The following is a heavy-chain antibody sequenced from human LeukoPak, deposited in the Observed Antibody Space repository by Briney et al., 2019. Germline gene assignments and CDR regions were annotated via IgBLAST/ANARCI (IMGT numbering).Heavy chain of an antibody. CDR1: GYGFTSYW. CDR2: IYPADSDT. V-gene: IGHV5-51*01. J-gene: IGHJ4*02. CDR3: ARLFRGSEHYLDY. D-gene: IGHD3-3*01. Sequence: GASLKISCKNSGYGFTSYWIGWVRHLPGKGLEWMGIIYPADSDTRYSPSFQGQVTISADKSISTTYLQWSSLNASDTAMYYCARLFRGSEHYLDYWGQGTLVTVSS.